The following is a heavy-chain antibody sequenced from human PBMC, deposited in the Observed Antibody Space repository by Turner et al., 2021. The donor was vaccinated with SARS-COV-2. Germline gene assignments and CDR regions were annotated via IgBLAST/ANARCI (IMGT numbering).Heavy chain of an antibody. D-gene: IGHD3-3*01. V-gene: IGHV4-34*01. CDR2: VHPYGTT. CDR3: ARGDDPRKSGVV. Sequence: QVQLQQWAAGPFTPSETLSLTCAVNGGSLRGYYWTWIRQTPGQGLEWIGEVHPYGTTYYNASLKGRVSMSVDTSKNQFSLKLNTVTAADTAFYYCARGDDPRKSGVVWGQGTLVTVSS. J-gene: IGHJ4*02. CDR1: GGSLRGYY.